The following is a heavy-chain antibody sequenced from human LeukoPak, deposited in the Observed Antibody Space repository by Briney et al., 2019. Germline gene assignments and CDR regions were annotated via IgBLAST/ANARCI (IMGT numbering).Heavy chain of an antibody. J-gene: IGHJ6*03. CDR3: ARQHDSYYYYFIDV. CDR1: GFSISNGYY. Sequence: PSETLSLTCAVSGFSISNGYYWVWIRQPPGRGLEWIGSLYHSDSAYYNPSLRSRVSMSVDTSKNQFSLTLSCVTAADTAVYYCARQHDSYYYYFIDVWGSGTTVTVSS. CDR2: LYHSDSA. V-gene: IGHV4-38-2*01.